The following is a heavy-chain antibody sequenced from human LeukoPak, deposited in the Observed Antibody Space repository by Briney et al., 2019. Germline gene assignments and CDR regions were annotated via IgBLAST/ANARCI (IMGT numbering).Heavy chain of an antibody. CDR2: IYYSGST. CDR1: GGSISSYY. V-gene: IGHV4-59*01. CDR3: ARAAAADILFDY. J-gene: IGHJ4*02. D-gene: IGHD6-13*01. Sequence: PSETLSLTCTVSGGSISSYYWSWIRQPPGKGLEWIGYIYYSGSTNYNPSLKSRVTISVDTSKNQFSLKLSSVTAADTAVYYCARAAAADILFDYWGQGTLVTVSS.